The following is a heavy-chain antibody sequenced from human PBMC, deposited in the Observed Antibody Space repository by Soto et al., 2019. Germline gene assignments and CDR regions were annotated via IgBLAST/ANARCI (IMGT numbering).Heavy chain of an antibody. CDR3: ACTLYSSSWLGTVGYYYGMDV. V-gene: IGHV5-10-1*01. J-gene: IGHJ6*02. CDR1: GYSFTSYW. Sequence: GESLKISCKGSGYSFTSYWTSWVRQMPGKGLEWMGRIDPSDSYTNYSPSFQGHVTISADKSISTAYLQWSSLKASDTAMYYCACTLYSSSWLGTVGYYYGMDVWGQGTTVTVSS. D-gene: IGHD6-13*01. CDR2: IDPSDSYT.